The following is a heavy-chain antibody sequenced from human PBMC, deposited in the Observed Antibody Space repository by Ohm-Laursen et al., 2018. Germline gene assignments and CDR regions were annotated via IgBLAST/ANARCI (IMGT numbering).Heavy chain of an antibody. CDR2: ISGSGGSI. D-gene: IGHD1-1*01. V-gene: IGHV3-23*01. Sequence: SLRLSCAASGFTFSTYAMNWVRQAPGKGLEWVSAISGSGGSIYYADSVKGRFTISRDNSKNTLYLQMNSLRAEDTAVYYCAKGTTDVDYWGQGTLVTVSS. CDR1: GFTFSTYA. CDR3: AKGTTDVDY. J-gene: IGHJ4*02.